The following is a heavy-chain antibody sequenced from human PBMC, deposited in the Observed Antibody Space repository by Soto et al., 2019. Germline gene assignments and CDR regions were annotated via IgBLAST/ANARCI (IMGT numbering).Heavy chain of an antibody. V-gene: IGHV2-26*01. CDR1: GFSLSNARMG. D-gene: IGHD6-13*01. J-gene: IGHJ3*02. CDR3: ARTGSSWYDAFDI. Sequence: QVTLKESGPVLVKPTETLTLTCTVSGFSLSNARMGVGWIRQPPGKALEWLAHIFSNDEKSYSTSLKSRLTISKDTSKSQVVLTMTNMDPVDTATYYCARTGSSWYDAFDIWGQGTMVTVSS. CDR2: IFSNDEK.